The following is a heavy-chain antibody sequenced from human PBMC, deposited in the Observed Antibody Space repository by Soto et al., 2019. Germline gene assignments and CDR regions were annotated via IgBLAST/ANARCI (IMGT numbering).Heavy chain of an antibody. V-gene: IGHV4-59*01. Sequence: SETLSLTCTVSGGSISSYDWSWIRQPPGKGLEWIGYIYYSGSTNYNPSLKSRVTISVDTSKNQFSLKLSSVTAADTAVYYCARGVVMIYDYYYYMYFWGKGTSVSGS. CDR3: ARGVVMIYDYYYYMYF. CDR1: GGSISSYD. CDR2: IYYSGST. J-gene: IGHJ6*03. D-gene: IGHD3-3*01.